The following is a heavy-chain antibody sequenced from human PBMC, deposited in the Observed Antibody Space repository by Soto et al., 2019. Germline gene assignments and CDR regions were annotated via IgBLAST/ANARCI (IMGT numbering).Heavy chain of an antibody. CDR2: ISYDGSNK. Sequence: QVQLVESGGGVVQPGRSLRLSCAASGFTFSSYAMHWVRQAPGKGLEWVAVISYDGSNKYYADSVKGRFTISRDNSKNTLYLQMNSLRAEDTAVYYCARIRRRSPPMVLPVGMDVWGHGTTFTVSS. J-gene: IGHJ6*02. CDR1: GFTFSSYA. D-gene: IGHD3-10*01. V-gene: IGHV3-30-3*01. CDR3: ARIRRRSPPMVLPVGMDV.